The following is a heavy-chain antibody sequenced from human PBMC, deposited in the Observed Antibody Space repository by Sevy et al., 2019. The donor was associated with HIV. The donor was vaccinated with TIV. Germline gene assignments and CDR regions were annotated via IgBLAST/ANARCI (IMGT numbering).Heavy chain of an antibody. CDR1: GFTFSNYW. J-gene: IGHJ4*02. CDR2: IKEDGSDK. Sequence: GGFLRLSCEVSGFTFSNYWMTWVRQAPGKGLEWVANIKEDGSDKYYGDSVKGRSSLSRDNVKNSLYLQMDSLRAEDTAVYYCVRDGLASATDFDYWGQGTLVTVSS. D-gene: IGHD2-15*01. V-gene: IGHV3-7*01. CDR3: VRDGLASATDFDY.